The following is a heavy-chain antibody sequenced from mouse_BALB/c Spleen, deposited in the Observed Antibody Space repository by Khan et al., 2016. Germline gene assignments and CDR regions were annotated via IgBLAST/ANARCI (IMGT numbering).Heavy chain of an antibody. V-gene: IGHV14-3*02. CDR2: IDPANGNT. J-gene: IGHJ3*01. D-gene: IGHD2-14*01. CDR3: ARGGYGWFAY. Sequence: VQLQQSGAELVKPGASVKLSCTASGFNIKDTYMHWVKQRPEQGLEWIGRIDPANGNTKYDPKFQDKATVTSETSSNTAYLQLSSLTFEDTAVYYCARGGYGWFAYWGQGTLVTVS. CDR1: GFNIKDTY.